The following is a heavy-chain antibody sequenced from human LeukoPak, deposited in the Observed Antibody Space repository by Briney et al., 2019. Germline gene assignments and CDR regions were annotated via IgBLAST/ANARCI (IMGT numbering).Heavy chain of an antibody. J-gene: IGHJ4*02. CDR3: ASLSGIAAAASFDY. V-gene: IGHV1-2*06. Sequence: GASVKVSCKASGYTFTGDYMHWLRQAPGQGLEWMGRINPNSGGTNYAQKFQGRVTMTRDTSISTAYMELSRLRSDDTAVYYCASLSGIAAAASFDYWGQGTLVTVSS. CDR1: GYTFTGDY. D-gene: IGHD6-13*01. CDR2: INPNSGGT.